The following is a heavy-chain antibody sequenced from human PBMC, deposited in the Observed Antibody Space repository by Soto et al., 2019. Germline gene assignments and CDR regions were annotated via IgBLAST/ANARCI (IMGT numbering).Heavy chain of an antibody. CDR2: IYYSGIT. D-gene: IGHD3-3*01. J-gene: IGHJ4*02. Sequence: SETLSLTCTVSGGSISSYYWSWIRQPPGKGLEWIGYIYYSGITNYNPSLKSRVTISVDTSKNQFSLKLSSVTAADTAVYYCARVRVPRFLEWLPSSYYFDYWGQGTLVTVSS. V-gene: IGHV4-59*01. CDR1: GGSISSYY. CDR3: ARVRVPRFLEWLPSSYYFDY.